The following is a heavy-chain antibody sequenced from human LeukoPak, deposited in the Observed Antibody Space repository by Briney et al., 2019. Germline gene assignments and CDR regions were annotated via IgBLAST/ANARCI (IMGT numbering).Heavy chain of an antibody. Sequence: PSETLSLTCTLSGGSISNYYWSWIRQPPGKGLEWIGAIFYNGKTFYNPSLENRVTMSVDSSKNQFSLKLTSVTAADTAVYYCARRSGRTPNYFDPWGQGTLVTVSS. J-gene: IGHJ5*02. CDR1: GGSISNYY. D-gene: IGHD6-25*01. V-gene: IGHV4-59*04. CDR3: ARRSGRTPNYFDP. CDR2: IFYNGKT.